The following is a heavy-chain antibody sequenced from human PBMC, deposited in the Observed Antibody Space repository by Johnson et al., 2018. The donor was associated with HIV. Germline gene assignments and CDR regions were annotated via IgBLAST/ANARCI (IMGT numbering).Heavy chain of an antibody. CDR1: GFTFSSYA. D-gene: IGHD3-22*01. CDR2: ISYDGSNQ. Sequence: QVQLVESGGGVVQPGRSLRLSCAASGFTFSSYAMHWVRQAPGKGLVWVAVISYDGSNQYYADSVKGRFTISRDNARNSLYLQMNSLRAEDTALDYCARGGVHCDSSGYYFRHDAFDIGGQGTMVTVSS. J-gene: IGHJ3*02. V-gene: IGHV3-30*04. CDR3: ARGGVHCDSSGYYFRHDAFDI.